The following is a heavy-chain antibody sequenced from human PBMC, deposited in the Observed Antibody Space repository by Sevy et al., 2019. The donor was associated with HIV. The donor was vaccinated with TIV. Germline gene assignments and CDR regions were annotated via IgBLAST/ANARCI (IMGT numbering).Heavy chain of an antibody. Sequence: SETLSLTCTVSGRSISSYYWSWIRQPPGKGLEWIGYIYYSGSTNYNPSLKSRVTISVDTSKNQFSLMLSSVTAADTAVYYCAGVAVADNGYYYYMDVWGKGTTVTVSS. CDR1: GRSISSYY. CDR2: IYYSGST. J-gene: IGHJ6*03. D-gene: IGHD6-19*01. V-gene: IGHV4-59*01. CDR3: AGVAVADNGYYYYMDV.